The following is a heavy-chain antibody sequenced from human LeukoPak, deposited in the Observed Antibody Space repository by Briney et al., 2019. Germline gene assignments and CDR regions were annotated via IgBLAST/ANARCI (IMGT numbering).Heavy chain of an antibody. J-gene: IGHJ4*02. Sequence: GASVKVSCKASGGTFSSYAISWVRQAPGQGLEWMGWINPNSGGTNYAQKFQGRVTMTRDTSISTAYMELSRLRSDDTAVYYCARGHYYDSRSDYWGQGTLVTVSS. V-gene: IGHV1-2*02. CDR1: GGTFSSYA. D-gene: IGHD3-22*01. CDR2: INPNSGGT. CDR3: ARGHYYDSRSDY.